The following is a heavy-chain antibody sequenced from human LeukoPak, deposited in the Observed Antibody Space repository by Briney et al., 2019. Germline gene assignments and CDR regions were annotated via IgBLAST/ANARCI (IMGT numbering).Heavy chain of an antibody. Sequence: GASVKVSCKASGGTFSSYAISWVRQAPGQGLEWMGGIIPIFGTANYAQKFQGRVTITADESTSTAYMELSSLRSEDTAVYYCAGYCSGGSSYDAVVFPWGQGTLVTVTS. CDR1: GGTFSSYA. J-gene: IGHJ5*02. CDR2: IIPIFGTA. V-gene: IGHV1-69*13. D-gene: IGHD2-15*01. CDR3: AGYCSGGSSYDAVVFP.